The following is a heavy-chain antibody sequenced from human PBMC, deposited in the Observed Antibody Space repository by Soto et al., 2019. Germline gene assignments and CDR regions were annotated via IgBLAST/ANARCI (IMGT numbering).Heavy chain of an antibody. CDR3: ALRSMAVVPEY. CDR1: GDSISSYY. D-gene: IGHD3-22*01. Sequence: QVQLQESGPGLVKPSETLSLTCAVSGDSISSYYCMWIRQPPGKGLESIGYLYYGRTANYNPSLKRRVTLSVDTSTNQCSLTLSSMTAADTAVYYCALRSMAVVPEYWGQGTLVTVSS. V-gene: IGHV4-59*01. CDR2: LYYGRTA. J-gene: IGHJ4*02.